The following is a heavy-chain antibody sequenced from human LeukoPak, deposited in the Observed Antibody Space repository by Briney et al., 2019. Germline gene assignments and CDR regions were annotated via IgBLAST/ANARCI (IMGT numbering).Heavy chain of an antibody. CDR3: ASTYYGSGSYPKRYNWFDP. CDR2: ISSSSSYI. J-gene: IGHJ5*02. Sequence: GGSLRLSCAASGFTFSSYSMNWVRQAPGKGLEWVSSISSSSSYIYCADSVKGRFTISRDSAKNSLYLQMNSLRAEDTAVYYCASTYYGSGSYPKRYNWFDPWGQGTLVTVSS. V-gene: IGHV3-21*01. D-gene: IGHD3-10*01. CDR1: GFTFSSYS.